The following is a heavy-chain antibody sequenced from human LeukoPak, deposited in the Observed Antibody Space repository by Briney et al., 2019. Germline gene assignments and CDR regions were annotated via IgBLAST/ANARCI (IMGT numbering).Heavy chain of an antibody. CDR3: AKEGHCSSTSCYTFDI. Sequence: GGSLTLSCAASGFKFDNYAMTWDRQPPGTGLEWVSAISGSGGSTYYADSVKGRFTISRDNSKNTLYLQMNSLRAEDTAVYYCAKEGHCSSTSCYTFDIWGPGTMGT. CDR1: GFKFDNYA. V-gene: IGHV3-23*01. CDR2: ISGSGGST. J-gene: IGHJ3*02. D-gene: IGHD2-2*02.